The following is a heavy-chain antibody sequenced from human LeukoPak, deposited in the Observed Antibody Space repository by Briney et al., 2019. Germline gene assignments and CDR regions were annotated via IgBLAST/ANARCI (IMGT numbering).Heavy chain of an antibody. CDR1: GGSFSGYY. V-gene: IGHV4-34*01. CDR3: ARARWDIVVVGVWFDP. D-gene: IGHD2-2*01. J-gene: IGHJ5*02. Sequence: SETLSLTCAVYGGSFSGYYWSWIRQPPGKGLEWIGEINHSGSTNYNPSLKSRVTISVDTSKNQFSLKLSSVTAADTAVYYCARARWDIVVVGVWFDPWGQGTLVTVSS. CDR2: INHSGST.